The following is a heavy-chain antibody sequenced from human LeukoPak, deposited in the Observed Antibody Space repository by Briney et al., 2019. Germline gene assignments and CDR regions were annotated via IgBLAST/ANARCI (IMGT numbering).Heavy chain of an antibody. D-gene: IGHD2-2*01. CDR2: IWYDGSNK. CDR1: GFTFSIYG. CDR3: ARDYEYQLLLVGMDV. V-gene: IGHV3-33*01. Sequence: GGSLTLSCAASGFTFSIYGMHCVRQAPDRGLVWVSVIWYDGSNKYYADSVKGLFTLSRDNPKNTLYLQMNSLRGEDTAVYYCARDYEYQLLLVGMDVWGQGTTVTVSS. J-gene: IGHJ6*02.